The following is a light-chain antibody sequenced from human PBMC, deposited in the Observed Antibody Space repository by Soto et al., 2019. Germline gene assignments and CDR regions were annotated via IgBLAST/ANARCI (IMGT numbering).Light chain of an antibody. CDR1: QRVSSY. CDR3: QQRSNWPPYT. Sequence: EIVLTQSPATLSFSPGETATLSCRASQRVSSYLSWYQQNSGQVPSLLIYDASNRATGTPATFSSSGSGTDFTLTISSLEPEDFAVYYCQQRSNWPPYTFGQGTKLEIK. J-gene: IGKJ2*01. CDR2: DAS. V-gene: IGKV3-11*01.